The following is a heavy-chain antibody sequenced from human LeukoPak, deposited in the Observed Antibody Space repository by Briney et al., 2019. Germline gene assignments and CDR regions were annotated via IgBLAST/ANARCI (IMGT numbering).Heavy chain of an antibody. V-gene: IGHV5-51*01. CDR3: ARHQYYYDSSGYYPNDAFDI. Sequence: GESLKISCRGSGYSFTSYWIGWVRQMPGKGLEWMGIIYPGDSDTRYSPSFQGQVTISADKSISTAYLQWSSLRASDTAMYYCARHQYYYDSSGYYPNDAFDIWGQGTMVTASS. D-gene: IGHD3-22*01. CDR2: IYPGDSDT. CDR1: GYSFTSYW. J-gene: IGHJ3*02.